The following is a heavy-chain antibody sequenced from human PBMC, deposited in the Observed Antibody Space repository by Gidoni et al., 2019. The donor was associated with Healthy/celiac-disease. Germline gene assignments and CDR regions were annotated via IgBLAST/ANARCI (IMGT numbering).Heavy chain of an antibody. J-gene: IGHJ4*02. CDR1: VFTFDDYG. Sequence: EVQLVESGGGVVRPGGSLRRSCAASVFTFDDYGMSWVRQAPGKGLEWGSGINWNGGSTGYADSVKGRFTISRDNAKNSLYLKMNSLRAEDTALYYCARDPSPWGDSHFDYWGQGTLVTVSS. V-gene: IGHV3-20*04. CDR2: INWNGGST. CDR3: ARDPSPWGDSHFDY. D-gene: IGHD2-21*02.